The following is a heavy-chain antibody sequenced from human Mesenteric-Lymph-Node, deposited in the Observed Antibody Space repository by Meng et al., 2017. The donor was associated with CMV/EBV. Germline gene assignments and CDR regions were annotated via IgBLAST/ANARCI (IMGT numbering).Heavy chain of an antibody. Sequence: LSLTCAASGFNFKNYAMHWVRQAPGKGLEWVAVIANDGNKQYYADSVKGRFTISRDNSKNTLDLQMNSLRAEDTAVYYCAKKGPYCSSTSCPPDTFDIWGQGTMVTVSS. D-gene: IGHD2-2*01. CDR2: IANDGNKQ. CDR1: GFNFKNYA. J-gene: IGHJ3*02. CDR3: AKKGPYCSSTSCPPDTFDI. V-gene: IGHV3-30-3*02.